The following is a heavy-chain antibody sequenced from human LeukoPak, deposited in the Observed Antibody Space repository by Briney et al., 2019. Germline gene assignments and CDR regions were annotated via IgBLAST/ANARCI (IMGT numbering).Heavy chain of an antibody. CDR3: AREAAAAGFDY. V-gene: IGHV3-21*01. CDR1: GFTFSSYS. D-gene: IGHD6-13*01. CDR2: ISSSSSYI. Sequence: GGSLRLSCAASGFTFSSYSMNWVRQAPGKGLEWVSSISSSSSYIYYADSAKGRFTISRDNAKNSLYLQMNSLRAEDTAVYYWAREAAAAGFDYWGQGTLVTVSS. J-gene: IGHJ4*02.